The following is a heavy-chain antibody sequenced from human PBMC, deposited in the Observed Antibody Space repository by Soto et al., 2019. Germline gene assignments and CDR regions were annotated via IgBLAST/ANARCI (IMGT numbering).Heavy chain of an antibody. CDR1: GFTFSSYS. CDR3: ARDQVSSSYDYYYYYMDV. Sequence: GGSLRLSCAASGFTFSSYSMNWVRQAPEKRLEWVSSISSRSSYIYYADSVKGRFTISRDNAKNSLYLQMNSLRAEDTAVYYCARDQVSSSYDYYYYYMDVWGKGTTVTVSS. CDR2: ISSRSSYI. D-gene: IGHD6-6*01. V-gene: IGHV3-21*01. J-gene: IGHJ6*03.